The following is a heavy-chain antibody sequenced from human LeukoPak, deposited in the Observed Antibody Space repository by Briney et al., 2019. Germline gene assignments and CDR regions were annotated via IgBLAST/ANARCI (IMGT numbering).Heavy chain of an antibody. V-gene: IGHV4-34*01. CDR1: GGSFSGYY. J-gene: IGHJ4*02. CDR2: INHSGST. D-gene: IGHD1-26*01. Sequence: PSETLSLTCAVYGGSFSGYYWSWIRQPPGKGLEWIGEINHSGSTNYNPSLKSRVTISVDTSKNQFSLKLSSVTAADTAVYYCARGRGYSGSYYKGRYHFDYWGQGTLVTVSS. CDR3: ARGRGYSGSYYKGRYHFDY.